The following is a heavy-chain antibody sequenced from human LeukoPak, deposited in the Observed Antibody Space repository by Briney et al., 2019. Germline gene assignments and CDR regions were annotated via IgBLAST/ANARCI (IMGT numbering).Heavy chain of an antibody. CDR1: GYTFTSYD. CDR3: ARSGPNKIFGVVNKHYFYY. J-gene: IGHJ4*02. V-gene: IGHV1-8*03. Sequence: ASVKVSCKASGYTFTSYDINWVRQATGQGLEWMGWMNPNSGNTGYAQKFQGRVTITRNTSISTAYMELSSLRSEDTAVYYCARSGPNKIFGVVNKHYFYYWGQGTLITVSS. CDR2: MNPNSGNT. D-gene: IGHD3-3*01.